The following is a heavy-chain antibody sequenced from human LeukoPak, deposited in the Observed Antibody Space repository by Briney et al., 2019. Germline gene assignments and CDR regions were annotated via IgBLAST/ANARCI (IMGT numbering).Heavy chain of an antibody. CDR1: GGTFSSYA. V-gene: IGHV1-69*05. Sequence: SVKVSCKASGGTFSSYAISWVRQAPGQGLEWMGGIIPIFGTANYAQKFQGRVTITTDESTSTAYMELSSLRSEDTAVYYCARVDTAMVTGVISHCYYMDVWGKGTTVTVSS. D-gene: IGHD5-18*01. J-gene: IGHJ6*03. CDR3: ARVDTAMVTGVISHCYYMDV. CDR2: IIPIFGTA.